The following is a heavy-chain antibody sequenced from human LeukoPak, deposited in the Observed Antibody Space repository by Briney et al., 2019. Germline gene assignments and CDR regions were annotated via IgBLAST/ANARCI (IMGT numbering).Heavy chain of an antibody. D-gene: IGHD5-18*01. CDR3: AKDFESGYSYGDSFDY. Sequence: PGRSLRLSCAASGFTFDDYAMHWVRQAPGKGLEWVLGISWNSGSIGYADSVKGRFTISRDNAKNSLYLQMNSLRAEDTALYYCAKDFESGYSYGDSFDYWGQGTLVTVSS. J-gene: IGHJ4*02. CDR1: GFTFDDYA. CDR2: ISWNSGSI. V-gene: IGHV3-9*01.